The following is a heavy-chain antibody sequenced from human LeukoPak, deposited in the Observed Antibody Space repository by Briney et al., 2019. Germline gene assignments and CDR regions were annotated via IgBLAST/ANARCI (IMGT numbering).Heavy chain of an antibody. CDR1: GFIVSSNH. V-gene: IGHV3-66*01. CDR3: ARDVSGDGYNSFDY. CDR2: IYSGGYSGGGP. D-gene: IGHD5-24*01. J-gene: IGHJ4*02. Sequence: GGSLRLSCAVSGFIVSSNHMNWVRQAPGKGLEWVSVIYSGGYSGGGPFYADSVKGRFTTSSDSSKNTLFLQMNSLRAEDTAVYYCARDVSGDGYNSFDYWGLGILVTVSS.